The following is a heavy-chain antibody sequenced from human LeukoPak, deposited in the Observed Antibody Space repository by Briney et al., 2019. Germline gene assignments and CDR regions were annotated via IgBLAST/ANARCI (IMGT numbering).Heavy chain of an antibody. CDR1: GFTFSSYS. J-gene: IGHJ4*02. V-gene: IGHV3-21*01. Sequence: GGSLRLSCAASGFTFSSYSMNWVRQAPGMGLEWVSSISSSSSYIYYADSVKGRFTISRDNAKNSLYLQMNSLRAEDTAVYYCARGPVAGTCDYWGQGTLVTVSS. D-gene: IGHD6-19*01. CDR2: ISSSSSYI. CDR3: ARGPVAGTCDY.